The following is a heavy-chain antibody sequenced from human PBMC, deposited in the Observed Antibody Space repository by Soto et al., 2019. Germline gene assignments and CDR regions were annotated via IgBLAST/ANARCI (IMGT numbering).Heavy chain of an antibody. V-gene: IGHV3-30*18. J-gene: IGHJ6*03. Sequence: QVQLVESGGGVVQPGRSLRLSCAASGFTFSSYGMHWVRQAPGKGLEWVAVISYDGSNKYYADSVKGRFTNSRDNSKNTLYLQMNSLRAEDTAVYYCAKDLVYQLLPYYYYMDVWGKGTTVTVSS. D-gene: IGHD2-2*01. CDR2: ISYDGSNK. CDR1: GFTFSSYG. CDR3: AKDLVYQLLPYYYYMDV.